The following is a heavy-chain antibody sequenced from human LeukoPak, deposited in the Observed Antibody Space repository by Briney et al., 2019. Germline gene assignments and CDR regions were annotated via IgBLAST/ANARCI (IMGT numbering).Heavy chain of an antibody. Sequence: SETLSLTCAVYGGSFSGYYWSWIRQPPGKGLEWIGEINHSGSTNYNPSLKSRVTISVDTSKNQFSLKLSSVTAADTAVYYCAREGDYYDSSGYYTKNFDYWGQGTLVTVSS. D-gene: IGHD3-22*01. J-gene: IGHJ4*02. V-gene: IGHV4-34*01. CDR3: AREGDYYDSSGYYTKNFDY. CDR2: INHSGST. CDR1: GGSFSGYY.